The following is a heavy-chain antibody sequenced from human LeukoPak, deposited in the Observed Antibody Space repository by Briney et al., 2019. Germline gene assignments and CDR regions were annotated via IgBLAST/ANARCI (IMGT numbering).Heavy chain of an antibody. D-gene: IGHD3-9*01. CDR1: GGSFSGYY. CDR3: ARGSRVLRYFDWLSSGAFDI. V-gene: IGHV4-34*01. CDR2: INHSGST. J-gene: IGHJ3*02. Sequence: SETLSLTCAVYGGSFSGYYWSWIRQPPGKGLEWIGEINHSGSTNYNPSLKSRVTISVDTSKNQFSLKLSPVTAADTAVYYCARGSRVLRYFDWLSSGAFDIWGQGTMVTVSS.